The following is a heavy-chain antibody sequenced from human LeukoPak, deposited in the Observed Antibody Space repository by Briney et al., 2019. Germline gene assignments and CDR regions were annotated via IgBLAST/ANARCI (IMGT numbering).Heavy chain of an antibody. V-gene: IGHV3-7*05. CDR2: IKQDGSEK. J-gene: IGHJ5*02. D-gene: IGHD6-19*01. Sequence: GGSLRLSCAASGFTFSSHWMIWVRQAPGKGLEWVASIKQDGSEKYYVDSVRGRFTISRDNAKNSLYLQMSTLRAEDTAMYYCERDPGNHSGAWGQGTLVTVSS. CDR3: ERDPGNHSGA. CDR1: GFTFSSHW.